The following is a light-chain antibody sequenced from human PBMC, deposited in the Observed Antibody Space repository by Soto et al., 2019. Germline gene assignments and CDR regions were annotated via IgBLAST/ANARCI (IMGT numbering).Light chain of an antibody. CDR3: QQHQTYST. Sequence: DIQMTQSPSTLSASVGDRVSITCRASQSLRSLLAWYQQKPGKAPTVLIYDTSSLGSGVPSRFSGSGSGTEFTLTISSLQPDDFATYYCQQHQTYSTFGQGTRLEIK. J-gene: IGKJ5*01. V-gene: IGKV1-5*01. CDR2: DTS. CDR1: QSLRSL.